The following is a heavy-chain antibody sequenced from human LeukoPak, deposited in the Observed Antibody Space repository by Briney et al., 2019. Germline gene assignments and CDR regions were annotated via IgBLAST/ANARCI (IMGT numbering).Heavy chain of an antibody. CDR1: GFTVSSNY. CDR2: IYNVGTT. Sequence: GGSLRLSCAASGFTVSSNYMTWVRQAPGKGLEWVSVIYNVGTTYYADSVKGRFTISRDNSKNTLWLQMNSLRAEDTAVYYCARETWGSSYGSYYYYLDVWGIGTTVIVSS. V-gene: IGHV3-66*01. CDR3: ARETWGSSYGSYYYYLDV. D-gene: IGHD6-6*01. J-gene: IGHJ6*03.